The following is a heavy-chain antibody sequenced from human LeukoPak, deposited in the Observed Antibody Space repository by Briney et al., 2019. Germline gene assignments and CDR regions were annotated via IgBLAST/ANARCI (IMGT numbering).Heavy chain of an antibody. Sequence: PSETLSLTCIVSGGSVSSGRHYWAWIRQPPGMGLEWIGSIYYGGNTYYSLSLKSRATISVEPSKNQFSLRLSSVTATDTAVYYCARGENVAAAGIEYWGQGTRVTVSS. CDR3: ARGENVAAAGIEY. J-gene: IGHJ4*02. D-gene: IGHD6-13*01. V-gene: IGHV4-39*01. CDR1: GGSVSSGRHY. CDR2: IYYGGNT.